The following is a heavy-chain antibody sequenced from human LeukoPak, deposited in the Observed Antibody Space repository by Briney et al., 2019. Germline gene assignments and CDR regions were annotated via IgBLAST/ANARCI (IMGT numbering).Heavy chain of an antibody. J-gene: IGHJ4*02. Sequence: SETLSLTCTVSGGSISSGSYYWSWIRQPAGKGLEWIGRIYTSGSTNYNPSPKSRVIISVDTSKNQFSLKLSSVTAADTAVYYCARARDDYYDSSEDYWGQGTLVTVSS. V-gene: IGHV4-61*02. CDR3: ARARDDYYDSSEDY. CDR1: GGSISSGSYY. CDR2: IYTSGST. D-gene: IGHD3-22*01.